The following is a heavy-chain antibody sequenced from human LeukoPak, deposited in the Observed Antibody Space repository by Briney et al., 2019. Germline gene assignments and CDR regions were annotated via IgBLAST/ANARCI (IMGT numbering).Heavy chain of an antibody. CDR3: ARSQARLGWFDP. CDR1: GGSISSSNW. Sequence: PSETLSLTCAVSGGSISSSNWWSWVRQPPGKGLEWIGSVFHSGITYYKPSLKSRVTILVDTSKNQFSLKLTSVTAADTAVYYCARSQARLGWFDPWGQGALVTVSS. CDR2: VFHSGIT. J-gene: IGHJ5*02. V-gene: IGHV4-4*02. D-gene: IGHD6-19*01.